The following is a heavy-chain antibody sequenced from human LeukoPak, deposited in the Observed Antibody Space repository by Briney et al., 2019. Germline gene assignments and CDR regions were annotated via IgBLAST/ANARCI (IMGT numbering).Heavy chain of an antibody. Sequence: SQTLSLTCTVSGGSISSGSYYWSWIRQPAGKGLEWIGRIYTSGSTNYNPSLKSRVTISVDTSKNQFSLKLSSVTAADTAVYYCARGYYDSSGYGPVFDYWGQGTLVTVSS. J-gene: IGHJ4*02. CDR1: GGSISSGSYY. D-gene: IGHD3-22*01. CDR2: IYTSGST. V-gene: IGHV4-61*02. CDR3: ARGYYDSSGYGPVFDY.